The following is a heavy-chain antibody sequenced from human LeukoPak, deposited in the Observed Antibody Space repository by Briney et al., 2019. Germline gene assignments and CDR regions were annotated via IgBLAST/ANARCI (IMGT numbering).Heavy chain of an antibody. Sequence: SETLSLTCNVSGGSISSYYWSWLRQSPGKGLEWIGYIYYSGTTNYNPSLENRVTISIDTSKNQFSLKLTSMTAADTAVYYCARPVSSGSYSGAFEIWGQGTMVTVFS. CDR1: GGSISSYY. J-gene: IGHJ3*02. CDR2: IYYSGTT. V-gene: IGHV4-59*01. CDR3: ARPVSSGSYSGAFEI. D-gene: IGHD3-10*01.